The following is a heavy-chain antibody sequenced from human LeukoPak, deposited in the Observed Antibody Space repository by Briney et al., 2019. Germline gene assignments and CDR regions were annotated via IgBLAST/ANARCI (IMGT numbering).Heavy chain of an antibody. CDR1: GFTVSSNY. CDR3: ANNLNVGGDRDYSDY. J-gene: IGHJ4*02. Sequence: GSLRLSCAASGFTVSSNYMSWVRQAPGKGLEWVSVIYSGGSTYYADSVKGRFTISRDNSKNTLYLQMNSLRAEDTAVYYCANNLNVGGDRDYSDYWGQGTLVTVSS. D-gene: IGHD2-21*02. V-gene: IGHV3-66*01. CDR2: IYSGGST.